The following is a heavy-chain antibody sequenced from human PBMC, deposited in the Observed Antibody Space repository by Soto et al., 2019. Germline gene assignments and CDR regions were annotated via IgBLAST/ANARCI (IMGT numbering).Heavy chain of an antibody. J-gene: IGHJ4*02. D-gene: IGHD4-17*01. Sequence: ASVNVSCKSSGGTFSTFCISWVRQAPGQGLEWMGGIIPFFGTARYSQKFEDRITITADESTNTVYMDLRSLTSEDTAIYYCAKSAPMDAGDKYYYDFWGQGALVTVSS. CDR1: GGTFSTFC. V-gene: IGHV1-69*13. CDR2: IIPFFGTA. CDR3: AKSAPMDAGDKYYYDF.